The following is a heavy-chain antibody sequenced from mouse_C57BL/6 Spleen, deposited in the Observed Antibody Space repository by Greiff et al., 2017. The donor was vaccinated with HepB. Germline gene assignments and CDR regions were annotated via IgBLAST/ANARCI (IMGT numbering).Heavy chain of an antibody. D-gene: IGHD4-1*01. CDR2: ISGGGGNT. V-gene: IGHV5-9*01. CDR3: ARQDWDNFDY. Sequence: EVKVVESGGGLVKPGGSLKLSCAASGFTFSSYTMSWVRQTPEKRLEWVATISGGGGNTYYPDSVKGRFTISRDNAKNTLYLQMSSLRSEDTALYYCARQDWDNFDYWGQGTTLTVSS. CDR1: GFTFSSYT. J-gene: IGHJ2*01.